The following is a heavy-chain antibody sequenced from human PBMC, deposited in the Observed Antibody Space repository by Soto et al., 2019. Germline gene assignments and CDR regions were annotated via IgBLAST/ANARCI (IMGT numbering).Heavy chain of an antibody. CDR3: AREINVRDYDFGSAPIYYCDGMDV. CDR2: ISAYNGNT. D-gene: IGHD3-3*01. Sequence: QVQLVQSGAEVKKPGASVKVSCKASGYTFTSYGISWVRQAPGQGREWMGWISAYNGNTNYAQKLQGRVTMTTDTSTSTAYMELRSLRCDDTAVYYCAREINVRDYDFGSAPIYYCDGMDVWGQGTTVTVSS. CDR1: GYTFTSYG. V-gene: IGHV1-18*04. J-gene: IGHJ6*02.